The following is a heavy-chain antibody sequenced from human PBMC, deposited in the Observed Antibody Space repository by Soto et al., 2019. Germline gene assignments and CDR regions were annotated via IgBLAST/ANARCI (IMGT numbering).Heavy chain of an antibody. CDR3: ARHDCISTSCYYYYYYSMDV. J-gene: IGHJ6*02. D-gene: IGHD2-2*01. CDR2: IIPIFDTA. Sequence: SVKVSCKASGYTFTSYGITWVRQAPGQGLEWMGGIIPIFDTANYAQKFQGRVTITADESTSTAYMELSSLRSEDTAVYYCARHDCISTSCYYYYYYSMDVWGQGTTVTVSS. V-gene: IGHV1-69*13. CDR1: GYTFTSYG.